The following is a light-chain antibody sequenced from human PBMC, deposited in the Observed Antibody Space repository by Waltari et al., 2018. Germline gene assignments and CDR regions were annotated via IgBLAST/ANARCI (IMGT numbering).Light chain of an antibody. Sequence: EILLTQSPVTLSLSPGERATLSCRASQSISNNLAWYQQKPGQAPRLLIYDASNGATGIPARFSGSGSGTDFTLTIGSLEPEDLAVYYCQQRSNWPRTFGQGTKVEIK. V-gene: IGKV3-11*01. J-gene: IGKJ1*01. CDR2: DAS. CDR1: QSISNN. CDR3: QQRSNWPRT.